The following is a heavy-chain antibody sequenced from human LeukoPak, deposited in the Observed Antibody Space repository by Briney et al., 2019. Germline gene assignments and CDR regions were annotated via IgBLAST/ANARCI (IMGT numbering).Heavy chain of an antibody. CDR2: INHSGST. CDR3: ARASLHSSLDY. Sequence: SETLSLTCAVYGGSFSGYYWSWIRQPPGKGLEWIGEINHSGSTNYNPSLKSQVTISVDTSKNRFSLKLSSVTAADTAVYYCARASLHSSLDYWGQGTLVTVSS. J-gene: IGHJ4*02. D-gene: IGHD2/OR15-2a*01. V-gene: IGHV4-34*01. CDR1: GGSFSGYY.